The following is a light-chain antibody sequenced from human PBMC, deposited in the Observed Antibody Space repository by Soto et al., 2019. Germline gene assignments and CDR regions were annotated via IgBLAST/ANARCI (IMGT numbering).Light chain of an antibody. CDR3: MQTLQTPT. CDR2: LGS. CDR1: QNLLHSNGYIY. J-gene: IGKJ1*01. V-gene: IGKV2-28*01. Sequence: DTVMTQSPLSLHVRPGGQASISCRSSQNLLHSNGYIYLDWYLQKPGQSPHLLIYLGSNRASGVPDRFSGSGSGTDFTLQISRVEAEDVGIYDCMQTLQTPTFGQGTKVDIK.